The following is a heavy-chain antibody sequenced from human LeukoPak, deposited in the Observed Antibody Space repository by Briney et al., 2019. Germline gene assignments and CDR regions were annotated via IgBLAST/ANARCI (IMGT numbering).Heavy chain of an antibody. V-gene: IGHV1-24*01. CDR2: FDPEDGET. D-gene: IGHD2-2*01. Sequence: ASVKVSCKVSGYTLTELSMHWVRQAPGKGLEWMGGFDPEDGETIYAQKFQGRVTMTEDTSTDTAYMELSSLRSEDTAVYYCARENGYCSSTSCYYYYGMDVWGKGTTVTVSS. J-gene: IGHJ6*04. CDR1: GYTLTELS. CDR3: ARENGYCSSTSCYYYYGMDV.